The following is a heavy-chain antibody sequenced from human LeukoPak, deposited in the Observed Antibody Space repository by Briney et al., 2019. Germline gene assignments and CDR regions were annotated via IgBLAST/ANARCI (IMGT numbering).Heavy chain of an antibody. J-gene: IGHJ4*02. V-gene: IGHV3-21*01. CDR2: ISSSSSYI. CDR3: ARASYSYGSCYDY. Sequence: GGSLRLSCAASGFTFSSYSMNWVRQAPGKGLEWVSSISSSSSYIYYADSVKGRFTISRDNAKNSLYLQTNSLRAEDTAVYYCARASYSYGSCYDYWGQGTLVTVSS. D-gene: IGHD5-18*01. CDR1: GFTFSSYS.